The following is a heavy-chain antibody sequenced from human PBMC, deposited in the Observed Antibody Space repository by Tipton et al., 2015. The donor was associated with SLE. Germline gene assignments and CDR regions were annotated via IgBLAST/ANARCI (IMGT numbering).Heavy chain of an antibody. CDR3: ARALSKRAADWFDP. CDR2: INHSGST. Sequence: TLSLTCAVSGGSISSDGYSWSWIRQPPGKGLEWIGEINHSGSTNYNPSLKSRVTISVDTSKNQFSLKLSSVTAADTAVYYCARALSKRAADWFDPWGQGTMVTVSS. J-gene: IGHJ3*01. CDR1: GGSISSDGYS. D-gene: IGHD3-9*01. V-gene: IGHV4-30-2*01.